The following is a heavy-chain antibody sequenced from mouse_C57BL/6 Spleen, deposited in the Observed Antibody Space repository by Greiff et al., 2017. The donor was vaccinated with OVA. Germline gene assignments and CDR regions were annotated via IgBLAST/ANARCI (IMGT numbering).Heavy chain of an antibody. V-gene: IGHV1-69*01. CDR1: GYTFTSYW. D-gene: IGHD1-1*01. CDR2: IDPSDSYT. Sequence: QVQLQQPGAELVMPGASVKLSCKASGYTFTSYWMHWVKQRPGQGLEWIGEIDPSDSYTNYNQKFKGKSTLTVDKSSSTAYMQLSSLTSEDSAVXYCARALGTTVVGGYWGQGTTLTVSS. CDR3: ARALGTTVVGGY. J-gene: IGHJ2*01.